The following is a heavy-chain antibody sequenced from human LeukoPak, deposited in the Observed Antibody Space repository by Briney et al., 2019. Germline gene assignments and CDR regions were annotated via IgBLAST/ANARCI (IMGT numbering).Heavy chain of an antibody. Sequence: GGSLRLSCAASGFTFSNAWMSWVRQAPGKGLEWVGCIKSKTDGGTTDYAAPVKGRFTISRDDSKNTLYLQMNSLKTEDTAVYYCTTMDDDYRIQDFDYWGQGTLVTVSS. CDR3: TTMDDDYRIQDFDY. CDR2: IKSKTDGGTT. J-gene: IGHJ4*02. V-gene: IGHV3-15*01. CDR1: GFTFSNAW. D-gene: IGHD4-11*01.